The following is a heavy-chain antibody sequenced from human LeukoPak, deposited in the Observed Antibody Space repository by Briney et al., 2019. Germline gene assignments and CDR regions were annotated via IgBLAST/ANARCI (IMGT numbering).Heavy chain of an antibody. Sequence: PGRSLRLSCAASGFTFGSYAMYWVRQAPGKGLERVAVISYDGSNKYYADSVKGRFTISRDNSKNTLYLQMNSLRAEDTAVYYCTRDVEDSSSWWARDYYYGMDVWGKGTTLTVSS. CDR1: GFTFGSYA. D-gene: IGHD6-13*01. J-gene: IGHJ6*04. V-gene: IGHV3-30*04. CDR2: ISYDGSNK. CDR3: TRDVEDSSSWWARDYYYGMDV.